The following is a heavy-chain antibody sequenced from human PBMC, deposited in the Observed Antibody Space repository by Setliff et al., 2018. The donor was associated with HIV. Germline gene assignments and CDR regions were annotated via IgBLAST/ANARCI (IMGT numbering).Heavy chain of an antibody. J-gene: IGHJ4*02. CDR1: GFTFSTFA. Sequence: SCVASGFTFSTFAMHWVRQAPGKGLEWVANIKQDGSEKYYVDSVKGRFTISRDNAKNSLYLQMNSLRAEDTAVYYCAREDNYDILTGYLWEYYFDYWGQGTLVTVSS. V-gene: IGHV3-7*03. CDR3: AREDNYDILTGYLWEYYFDY. D-gene: IGHD3-9*01. CDR2: IKQDGSEK.